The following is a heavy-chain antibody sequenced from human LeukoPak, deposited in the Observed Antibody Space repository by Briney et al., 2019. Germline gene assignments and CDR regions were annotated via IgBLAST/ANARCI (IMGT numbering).Heavy chain of an antibody. V-gene: IGHV7-4-1*02. CDR2: INTNTGNP. CDR1: GYTFTSYY. J-gene: IGHJ4*02. Sequence: GASVKVSCKASGYTFTSYYMHWVRQAPGQGLEWMGWINTNTGNPTYAQGFTGQFVFSLDTSVSTAYLQISSLKAEDTAVFYCARDDGWHFDYWGQGTLVTVSS. D-gene: IGHD5-24*01. CDR3: ARDDGWHFDY.